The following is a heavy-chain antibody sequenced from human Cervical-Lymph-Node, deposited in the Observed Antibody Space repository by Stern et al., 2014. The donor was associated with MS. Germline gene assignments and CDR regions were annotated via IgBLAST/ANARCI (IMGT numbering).Heavy chain of an antibody. D-gene: IGHD1-26*01. CDR3: ATFSGSHSDAFDI. J-gene: IGHJ3*02. V-gene: IGHV5-51*01. CDR1: GDNFASYW. CDR2: IYPGDSDT. Sequence: MQLVQSGAEVKKPGESLKISCKGSGDNFASYWIAWVRQVPGKGLKWVGTIYPGDSDTRYSPSFQGQVTISADKSVRTAYLQWSRLKASDTALYYCATFSGSHSDAFDIWGQGTMVTVSS.